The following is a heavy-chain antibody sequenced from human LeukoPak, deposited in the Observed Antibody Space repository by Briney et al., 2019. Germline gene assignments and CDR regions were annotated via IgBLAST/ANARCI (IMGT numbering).Heavy chain of an antibody. J-gene: IGHJ4*02. Sequence: GGSLRLSCAASGFTFSSYSIHWVRQTPGKGLEWVSSISSTSSYISYADSVKGRLTISRDNANNTVYLQMKSLRAEDTAVYYCARDWAGSSYDYWGQGTLVTVSS. V-gene: IGHV3-21*01. CDR3: ARDWAGSSYDY. D-gene: IGHD3-10*01. CDR1: GFTFSSYS. CDR2: ISSTSSYI.